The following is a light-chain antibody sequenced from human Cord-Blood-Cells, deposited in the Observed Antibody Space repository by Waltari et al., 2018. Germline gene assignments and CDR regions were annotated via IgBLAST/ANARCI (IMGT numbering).Light chain of an antibody. Sequence: DIQMTQSPSSLSASVGDRVTITCRASQSISNYLNWYQQKPGKAPKLLIYAASSLQSGIPSRFSGSGSGTDFTLTISSLQPEDFATYYCKQSYSTLWTFGQGTKVEIK. CDR1: QSISNY. CDR3: KQSYSTLWT. V-gene: IGKV1-39*01. CDR2: AAS. J-gene: IGKJ1*01.